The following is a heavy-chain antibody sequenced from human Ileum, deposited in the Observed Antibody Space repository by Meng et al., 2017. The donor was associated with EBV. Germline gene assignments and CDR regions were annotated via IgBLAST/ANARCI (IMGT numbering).Heavy chain of an antibody. CDR1: GYTFINHD. V-gene: IGHV1-8*01. Sequence: QVQLVQSGAEVKKPXASVKVSCXGSGYTFINHDINWVRQASGQGLEWMGWMNSNSGNTGYAQKFQGRVTMTRDTSISTAYMELSNLRSEDTALYYCARGAGSAGRDWFDPWGQGTLVTVSS. D-gene: IGHD3-10*01. J-gene: IGHJ5*02. CDR2: MNSNSGNT. CDR3: ARGAGSAGRDWFDP.